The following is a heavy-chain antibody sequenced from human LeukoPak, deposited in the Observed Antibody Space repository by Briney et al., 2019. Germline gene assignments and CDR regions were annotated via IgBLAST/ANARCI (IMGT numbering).Heavy chain of an antibody. V-gene: IGHV3-30*02. CDR3: AKDGGQLWLHYGLDY. Sequence: GGSLRLSCAASGFTFSNFGMHWVRQAPGKGLEWVAFVRFDGTHAYYADSVKGRSTISRDNSKSTLFLQMRGLRPDDTAVYYCAKDGGQLWLHYGLDYWGQGTLVTVSS. D-gene: IGHD5-18*01. CDR2: VRFDGTHA. CDR1: GFTFSNFG. J-gene: IGHJ4*02.